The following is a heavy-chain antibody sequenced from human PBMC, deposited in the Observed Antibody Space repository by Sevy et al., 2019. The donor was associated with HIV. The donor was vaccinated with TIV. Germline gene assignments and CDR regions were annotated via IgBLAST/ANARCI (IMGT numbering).Heavy chain of an antibody. Sequence: VGSLGLSCAASGFTFSSYSMNWVRQAPGKGLEWVSYISSSSSTIYYADSVKGRFTISRDNAKNSLYLQMNSLRAEDTAVYYCAREVGAISPMLDYWGQGTLVTVSS. CDR2: ISSSSSTI. V-gene: IGHV3-48*01. J-gene: IGHJ4*02. D-gene: IGHD1-26*01. CDR3: AREVGAISPMLDY. CDR1: GFTFSSYS.